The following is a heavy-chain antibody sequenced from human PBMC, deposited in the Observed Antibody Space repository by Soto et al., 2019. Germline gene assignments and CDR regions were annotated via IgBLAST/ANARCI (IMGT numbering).Heavy chain of an antibody. D-gene: IGHD5-18*01. V-gene: IGHV1-69*13. Sequence: SVQVSFRGSLGTFLSYAISWVRQAAGQGLEWMGGIIPIVGTANYAQKCQGRVTITADESTSTAYMALSSLRSEDTAVYYCARARSYGSGGPLSYFDYWGQGTLVTVSS. CDR3: ARARSYGSGGPLSYFDY. CDR2: IIPIVGTA. J-gene: IGHJ4*02. CDR1: LGTFLSYA.